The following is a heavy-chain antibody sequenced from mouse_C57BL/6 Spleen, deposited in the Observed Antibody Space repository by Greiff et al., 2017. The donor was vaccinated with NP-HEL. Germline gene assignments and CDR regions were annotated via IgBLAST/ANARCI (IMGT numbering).Heavy chain of an antibody. D-gene: IGHD1-1*01. CDR1: GYTFTSYW. J-gene: IGHJ4*01. CDR2: IHPNSGST. Sequence: QVQLKQPGAELVKPGASVKLSYKASGYTFTSYWMHWVKQRPGQGLEWIGMIHPNSGSTNYNEKFKSKATLTVDKSSSTAYMQLSSLTSEDSAVYYCAREGDYYGSISMDYWGQGTSVTVSS. CDR3: AREGDYYGSISMDY. V-gene: IGHV1-64*01.